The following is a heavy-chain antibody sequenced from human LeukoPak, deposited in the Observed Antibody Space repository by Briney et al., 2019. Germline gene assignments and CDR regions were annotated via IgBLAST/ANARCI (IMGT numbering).Heavy chain of an antibody. J-gene: IGHJ6*02. CDR2: INGDGSTT. CDR3: ARGGPTVTTYDYYYGMDV. CDR1: GFTFSSYA. D-gene: IGHD4-17*01. V-gene: IGHV3-74*01. Sequence: GGSLRLSCAASGFTFSSYAMSWVCQAPGKGLVWVSRINGDGSTTNYAVSVKGRFTISRDNAKNTLYLQMNSLRAEDTAVYYCARGGPTVTTYDYYYGMDVWGQGTTVTVSS.